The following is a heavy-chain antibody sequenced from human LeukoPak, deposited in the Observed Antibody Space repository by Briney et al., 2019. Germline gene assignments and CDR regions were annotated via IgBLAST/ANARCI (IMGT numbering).Heavy chain of an antibody. CDR1: GGSISSYY. D-gene: IGHD5-24*01. CDR2: IYYSGST. CDR3: ARMGRDGYNLIFDY. V-gene: IGHV4-59*01. Sequence: SETLSLTCTVSGGSISSYYWSWIRRPPGKGLEWIGYIYYSGSTNYNPSLKSRVTISVDTSKNQFSLKLSSVTAADTAVYYCARMGRDGYNLIFDYWGQGTLVTVSS. J-gene: IGHJ4*02.